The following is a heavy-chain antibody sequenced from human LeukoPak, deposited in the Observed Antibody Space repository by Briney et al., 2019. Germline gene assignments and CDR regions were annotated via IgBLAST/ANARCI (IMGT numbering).Heavy chain of an antibody. CDR3: ARVYNYYDTGGYYLGNYFDY. CDR1: GYTFTSYG. D-gene: IGHD3-22*01. CDR2: ISTYNGNT. Sequence: ASVKLSCKASGYTFTSYGITWVRQAPGQGLEWMGWISTYNGNTNKVQKLQGRVTMTTDTSTSTAYMELRSLRSDDTAVYYCARVYNYYDTGGYYLGNYFDYWGRGTLVTVSS. J-gene: IGHJ4*02. V-gene: IGHV1-18*01.